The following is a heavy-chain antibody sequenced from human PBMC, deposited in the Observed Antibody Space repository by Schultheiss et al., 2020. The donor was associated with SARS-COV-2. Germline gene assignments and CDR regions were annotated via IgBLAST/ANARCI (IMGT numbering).Heavy chain of an antibody. CDR2: LGGRGGPT. CDR1: GFTFSSYA. J-gene: IGHJ4*02. Sequence: GESLKISCAASGFTFSSYAMHWVRQAPGKGLEWVSTLGGRGGPTFYADSVKGRFTISRDNSKNTLYLQMNSLRAEDTAVYYCARDRQDFDYWGQGTLVTVSS. CDR3: ARDRQDFDY. V-gene: IGHV3-23*01.